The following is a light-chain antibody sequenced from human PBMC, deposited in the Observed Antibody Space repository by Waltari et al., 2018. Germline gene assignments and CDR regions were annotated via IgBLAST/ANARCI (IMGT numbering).Light chain of an antibody. V-gene: IGLV2-8*01. CDR2: EVS. CDR1: SSDVGGYNY. J-gene: IGLJ2*01. Sequence: QAALTQPPSASGSPGQSVTISCTGTSSDVGGYNYVSWYQQHPGKAPKLMIYEVSKRPSGVPDRFSGSKSANTASLTVSGRQAEDEANYYCSSYAGSNSVVFGGETKLTVL. CDR3: SSYAGSNSVV.